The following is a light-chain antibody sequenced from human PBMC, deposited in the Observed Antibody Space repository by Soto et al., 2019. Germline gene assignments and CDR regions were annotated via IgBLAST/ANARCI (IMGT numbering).Light chain of an antibody. CDR2: GNS. CDR1: SSNIGAGYD. J-gene: IGLJ2*01. CDR3: QSYDSSLNGVV. Sequence: QSVLTQPPSVSGAPGQRVTISCTGSSSNIGAGYDIHWYQQLPGTAPKLLIYGNSDRPSGVPDRFSGSKSDTSASLAITGLQPEDEADYYCQSYDSSLNGVVFGGGTKLTVL. V-gene: IGLV1-40*01.